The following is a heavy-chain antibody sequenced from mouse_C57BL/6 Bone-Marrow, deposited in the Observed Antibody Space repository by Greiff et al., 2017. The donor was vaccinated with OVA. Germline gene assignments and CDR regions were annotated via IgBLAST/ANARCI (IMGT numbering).Heavy chain of an antibody. CDR2: IYPRRGNT. V-gene: IGHV1-81*01. Sequence: VQLQQSGAELARPGASVKLSCKASGYAFTSYGISWVKQRTGQGLAWIGEIYPRRGNTYYNEKFKGQATLTADKSASTAYMELRIQTSEDSAVYVCTRGTTVSHYFDYWGQGTTLTVSS. D-gene: IGHD1-1*01. CDR1: GYAFTSYG. CDR3: TRGTTVSHYFDY. J-gene: IGHJ2*01.